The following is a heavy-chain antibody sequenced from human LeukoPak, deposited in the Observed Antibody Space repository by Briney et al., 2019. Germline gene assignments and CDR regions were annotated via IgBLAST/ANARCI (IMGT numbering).Heavy chain of an antibody. CDR1: GFTFSGYA. CDR3: SHYDSSGYYYDDAFDI. Sequence: PGGSLRLSCAASGFTFSGYAMSWVRQAPGRGLEWVSAISGSGGSTYYADSAKGRFTISRDNSKNTLYLQMNSLRAEDTAVYYCSHYDSSGYYYDDAFDIWGQGTMVTVSS. D-gene: IGHD3-22*01. V-gene: IGHV3-23*01. CDR2: ISGSGGST. J-gene: IGHJ3*02.